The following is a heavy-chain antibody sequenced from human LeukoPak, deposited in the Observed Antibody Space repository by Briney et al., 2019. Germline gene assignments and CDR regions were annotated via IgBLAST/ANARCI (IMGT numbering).Heavy chain of an antibody. CDR2: ISGSGGST. Sequence: GGSLRLSCAASGFTFSSYAMSWVRQAPGKGLEWVSAISGSGGSTYYADSVKGRFTISRDNSKNTLYLQMNSLRAEDTAVYYCAKDLVVVVAAYYYGMDVWGQGTTVTASS. V-gene: IGHV3-23*01. J-gene: IGHJ6*02. D-gene: IGHD2-15*01. CDR1: GFTFSSYA. CDR3: AKDLVVVVAAYYYGMDV.